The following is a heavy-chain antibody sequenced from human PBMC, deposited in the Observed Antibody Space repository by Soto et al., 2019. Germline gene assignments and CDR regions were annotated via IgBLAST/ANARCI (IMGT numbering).Heavy chain of an antibody. Sequence: QVQLQQWGAGLLKPSETLSLTCAVYGGSFSGYYWSWIRQPPGKGLEWIGEINHSGSTNYNPSLKSRVTISVDTSKNQFSLKLSSVTAADTAVYYCARGDRGAAVLRGLFDYWGQGTLVTVSS. CDR2: INHSGST. CDR3: ARGDRGAAVLRGLFDY. J-gene: IGHJ4*02. CDR1: GGSFSGYY. V-gene: IGHV4-34*01. D-gene: IGHD6-13*01.